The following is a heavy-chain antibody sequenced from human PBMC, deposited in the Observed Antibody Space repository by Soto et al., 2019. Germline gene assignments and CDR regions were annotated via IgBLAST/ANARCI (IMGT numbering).Heavy chain of an antibody. V-gene: IGHV3-33*01. CDR2: IWYDGSNK. CDR3: ARDRECTSCYYYYGMDV. D-gene: IGHD2-2*01. J-gene: IGHJ6*02. Sequence: GESLKISCAASGFTFSSYGMHWVRQAPGKGLEWVAVIWYDGSNKYYADSVKGRFTISRDNSKNTLYLQMNSLRAEDTAVYYCARDRECTSCYYYYGMDVWGQGTTVTVSS. CDR1: GFTFSSYG.